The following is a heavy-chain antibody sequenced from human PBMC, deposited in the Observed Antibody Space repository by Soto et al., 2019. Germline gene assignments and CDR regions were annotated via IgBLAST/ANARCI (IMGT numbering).Heavy chain of an antibody. J-gene: IGHJ6*03. V-gene: IGHV3-33*01. CDR3: ARGARRPDYYYMDV. Sequence: QVQLVESGGGVVQPGRSLRLSCAASGFTFSSYGMHWVRQAPGKGLEWVAVIWYDGSNKYYADSVKGRFTISRDNSKHTLYLQMSSLRAEDTAVYYCARGARRPDYYYMDVWGKGTTVTVCS. CDR1: GFTFSSYG. CDR2: IWYDGSNK.